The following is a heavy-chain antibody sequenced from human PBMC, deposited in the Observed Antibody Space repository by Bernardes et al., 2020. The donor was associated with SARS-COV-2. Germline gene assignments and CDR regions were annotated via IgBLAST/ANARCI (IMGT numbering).Heavy chain of an antibody. CDR1: GVSMPRSSYY. J-gene: IGHJ4*02. CDR2: IYYSGTV. V-gene: IGHV4-39*01. Sequence: SETLSLTCTVSGVSMPRSSYYWGWLRQPPGKGLEWIGTIYYSGTVYYSPSLKSRISLSVDPSRNQFSLRLKSVTAADTAMYYCASSPYNRNYHFDYWGRGTLAAVTS. CDR3: ASSPYNRNYHFDY. D-gene: IGHD1-7*01.